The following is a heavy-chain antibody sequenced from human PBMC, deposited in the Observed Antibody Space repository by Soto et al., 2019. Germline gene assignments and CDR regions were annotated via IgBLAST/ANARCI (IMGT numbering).Heavy chain of an antibody. CDR3: ARVHVMVVAGSTFDY. J-gene: IGHJ4*01. CDR1: GYSISSGSY. CDR2: IYHGGTT. V-gene: IGHV4-38-2*02. Sequence: SETLSLTCTVSGYSISSGSYLAWIRQPPGKGPEWIASIYHGGTTFYNPSLKSRITISVDTSNNQFSLKLTSVTAADTAVYYCARVHVMVVAGSTFDYWGHETLVTVSS. D-gene: IGHD6-19*01.